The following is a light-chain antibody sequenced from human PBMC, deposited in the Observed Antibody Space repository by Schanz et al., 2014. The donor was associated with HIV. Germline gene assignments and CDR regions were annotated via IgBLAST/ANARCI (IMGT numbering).Light chain of an antibody. CDR2: SNS. CDR3: AAWDDSLNGVV. Sequence: QSVLTQPPSASGTPGQTVTISCSGSSSNIRINTVNWYQQFPGTAPKLLIYSNSRRPSGVPDRFSGSKSGTSASLVISGLQSEDEADYYCAAWDDSLNGVVFGRGTKLTVL. J-gene: IGLJ2*01. CDR1: SSNIRINT. V-gene: IGLV1-44*01.